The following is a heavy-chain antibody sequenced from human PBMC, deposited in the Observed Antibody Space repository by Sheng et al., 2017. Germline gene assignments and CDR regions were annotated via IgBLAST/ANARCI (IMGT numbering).Heavy chain of an antibody. V-gene: IGHV3-33*08. CDR1: GFTFSSSV. CDR2: IYDDGGGT. J-gene: IGHJ3*01. CDR3: ARDDKRPGNAFDV. Sequence: QVQLVESGGGVVQPGRSLRLSCAASGFTFSSSVMHWVRQAPGKGLEWVALIYDDGGGTYYADSVKGRFTISRDNSKNTLYLQMSSVRAEDTAVYYCARDDKRPGNAFDVWGQGTMATFS.